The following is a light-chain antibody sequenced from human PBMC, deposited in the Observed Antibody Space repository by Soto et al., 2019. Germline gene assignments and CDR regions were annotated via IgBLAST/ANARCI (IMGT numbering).Light chain of an antibody. Sequence: QSALTQPASVSGSPGQSITISCTGTSSDIGVYKYVSWYQHHPGKSPRLMIYEVSNRPSGVSNRFSASKSGNTASLTISGLQAEDEADYFCCSYRSTSTLVFGGGTKLTVL. CDR2: EVS. CDR3: CSYRSTSTLV. J-gene: IGLJ2*01. CDR1: SSDIGVYKY. V-gene: IGLV2-14*01.